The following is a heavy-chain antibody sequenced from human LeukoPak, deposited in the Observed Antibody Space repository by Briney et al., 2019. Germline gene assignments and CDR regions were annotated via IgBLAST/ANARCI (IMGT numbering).Heavy chain of an antibody. V-gene: IGHV3-23*01. D-gene: IGHD3-16*02. CDR3: TKDQGIVLAFY. CDR1: GFTSRTYA. CDR2: ISGSGANT. Sequence: RGSLRLSRAASGFTSRTYATHCVRQAPGKGLEWVSTISGSGANTYYADSVKGRFTISRDNSKNTLYLQMDNLRAEDTALYYGTKDQGIVLAFYWGQGRLVTVSS. J-gene: IGHJ4*02.